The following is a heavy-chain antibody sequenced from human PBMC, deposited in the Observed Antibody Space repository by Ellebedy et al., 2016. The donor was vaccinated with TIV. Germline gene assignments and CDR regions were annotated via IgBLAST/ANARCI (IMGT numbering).Heavy chain of an antibody. D-gene: IGHD4-11*01. J-gene: IGHJ2*01. CDR3: ARDATVTTYSRYFDL. V-gene: IGHV4-34*01. CDR2: INHSGST. Sequence: SETLSLXXAVFGGSFSGYYCAWIRQPPGKGLEWIGEINHSGSTNYNPSLKSRLTISVDTSKNQFSLKLRSVTAADTAVYYCARDATVTTYSRYFDLWGRGTLVTVSS. CDR1: GGSFSGYY.